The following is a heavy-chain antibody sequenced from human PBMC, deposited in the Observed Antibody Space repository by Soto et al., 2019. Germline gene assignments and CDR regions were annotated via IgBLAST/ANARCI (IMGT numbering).Heavy chain of an antibody. J-gene: IGHJ4*02. Sequence: ASVKVSCKSSGYTFTSYYMHCVRQAPEQGLEWMGIINPSGGSTSYAQKFQGRVTMTRDTSTSTVYMELSSLRSEDTAVYYCARDFPYDSSGYYYVDRGYFDYWGQGTLVTVSS. D-gene: IGHD3-22*01. CDR3: ARDFPYDSSGYYYVDRGYFDY. CDR1: GYTFTSYY. CDR2: INPSGGST. V-gene: IGHV1-46*01.